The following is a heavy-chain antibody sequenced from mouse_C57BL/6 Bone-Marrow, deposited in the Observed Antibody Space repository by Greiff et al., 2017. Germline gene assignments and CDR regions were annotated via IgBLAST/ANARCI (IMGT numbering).Heavy chain of an antibody. Sequence: VQLQQPGAELVKPGASVKMSCKASGYTFTSYWITWVKQRPGQGLEWIGEIYPGSGSTNYNEKFKSKATLTVDTSSSPAYMQLSSLTSEDSAVYYCASTGTWFAYWGRGTLDTVSS. V-gene: IGHV1-55*01. CDR2: IYPGSGST. D-gene: IGHD4-1*02. CDR1: GYTFTSYW. CDR3: ASTGTWFAY. J-gene: IGHJ3*01.